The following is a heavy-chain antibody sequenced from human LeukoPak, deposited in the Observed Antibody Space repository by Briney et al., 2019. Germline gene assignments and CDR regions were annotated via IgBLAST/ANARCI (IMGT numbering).Heavy chain of an antibody. J-gene: IGHJ4*02. D-gene: IGHD3-3*01. CDR3: AKTAIFGVVITTPFDF. CDR1: GFAFSSYA. CDR2: ISGGGGGT. V-gene: IGHV3-23*01. Sequence: GGSLRLSCAASGFAFSSYAMSWVRQAPGKGLEWVSAISGGGGGTYYADSVKGHFTISRDNSKNTLYLQMNSLRAGDTAVYYCAKTAIFGVVITTPFDFWGQGTLVTVSS.